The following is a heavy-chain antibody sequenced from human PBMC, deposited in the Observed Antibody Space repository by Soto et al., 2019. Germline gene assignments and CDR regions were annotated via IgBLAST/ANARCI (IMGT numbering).Heavy chain of an antibody. V-gene: IGHV4-30-4*01. CDR2: IYYSGST. Sequence: TLSLTCTVSGCSISSGDYYWSWIRQPPGKGLEWIGCIYYSGSTYYNPSLKSRVTISVDTSKNQFSLKLSSVTAADTAVYYCARAGYDSSGYYSDYWGQGTLVTVSS. CDR3: ARAGYDSSGYYSDY. CDR1: GCSISSGDYY. D-gene: IGHD3-22*01. J-gene: IGHJ4*02.